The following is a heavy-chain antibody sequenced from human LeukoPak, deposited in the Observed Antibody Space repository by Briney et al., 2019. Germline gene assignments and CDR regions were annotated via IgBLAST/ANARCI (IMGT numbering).Heavy chain of an antibody. CDR3: ARSRINWGYSYGWVWLKNDAFDI. CDR2: INPNSGGT. J-gene: IGHJ3*02. Sequence: ASVKVSCKASGYTFSGYYVHWVRQAPGQGLEWMGWINPNSGGTYYAQKLQGRVTMTTDTPTSTAYMELRSLRSDDTAVYYCARSRINWGYSYGWVWLKNDAFDIWGQGTMVTVSS. D-gene: IGHD5-18*01. CDR1: GYTFSGYY. V-gene: IGHV1-2*02.